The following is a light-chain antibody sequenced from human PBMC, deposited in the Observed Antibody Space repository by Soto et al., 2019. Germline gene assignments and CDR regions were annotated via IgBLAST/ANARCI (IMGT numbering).Light chain of an antibody. V-gene: IGLV4-69*01. CDR1: SGHSSYA. J-gene: IGLJ3*02. CDR2: LNSDGSH. CDR3: QTWGTGIGV. Sequence: QPVLTQSPSASASLGASVKLTCTLRSGHSSYAIAWHQQQPEKGPRYLMKLNSDGSHSKGDGIPDRFSGSSSGAERYLTISSLQSEDEAVYYCQTWGTGIGVFGGGTKLTVL.